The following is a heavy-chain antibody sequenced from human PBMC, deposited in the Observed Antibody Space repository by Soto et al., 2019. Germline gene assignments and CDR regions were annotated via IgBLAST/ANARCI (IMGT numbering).Heavy chain of an antibody. V-gene: IGHV1-69*02. D-gene: IGHD3-3*01. CDR3: ARTSGYYFFDY. J-gene: IGHJ4*02. CDR1: GDTFSFYT. CDR2: INPILSMS. Sequence: ASVKVSCKASGDTFSFYTINWVRQAPGLGLEWVGRINPILSMSNYAQKFQGRVTMTADKSTSTAYMELRSLRSEDTAVYYCARTSGYYFFDYWGQGTLVTVSS.